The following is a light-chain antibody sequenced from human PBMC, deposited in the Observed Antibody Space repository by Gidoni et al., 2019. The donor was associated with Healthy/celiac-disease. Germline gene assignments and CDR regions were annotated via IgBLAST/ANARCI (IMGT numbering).Light chain of an antibody. V-gene: IGKV1-5*03. CDR1: QSISSW. J-gene: IGKJ1*01. CDR3: QQYNSYSWT. Sequence: TLSASVGDRVTITCRASQSISSWLAWYQQKPGKAPKLLIYKASSLESGVPSRFSGSGSGTEFTLTISSLQPDDFATYYCQQYNSYSWTFXXXTKVEVK. CDR2: KAS.